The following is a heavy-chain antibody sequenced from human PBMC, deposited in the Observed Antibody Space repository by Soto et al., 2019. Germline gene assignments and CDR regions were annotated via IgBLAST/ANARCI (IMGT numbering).Heavy chain of an antibody. CDR1: GYTFTSYA. J-gene: IGHJ6*02. CDR3: ARDQGFLVCLLSPTLFYGMDV. CDR2: INAGNGNT. Sequence: ASVKVSCKASGYTFTSYAMHWVRQAPGQRLEWMGWINAGNGNTKYSQKFQGRVTITRDTSASTAYMELSSLRSEDTAVYYCARDQGFLVCLLSPTLFYGMDVWGQGTTVTVS. D-gene: IGHD3-3*01. V-gene: IGHV1-3*01.